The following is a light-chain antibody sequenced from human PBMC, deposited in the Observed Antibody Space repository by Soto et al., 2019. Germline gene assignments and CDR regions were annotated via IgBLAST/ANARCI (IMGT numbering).Light chain of an antibody. Sequence: AIRMTQSPSSLSSYIGDTVAITCGASQDIGAVVAWYQQKPGRAPKVLSSGASSLEYGVPSRFRVSGSRTDFTLTITSVKYEDFATYYCQHYFSYTLTFGQGTRLEIK. CDR1: QDIGAV. V-gene: IGKV1-8*01. J-gene: IGKJ5*01. CDR2: GAS. CDR3: QHYFSYTLT.